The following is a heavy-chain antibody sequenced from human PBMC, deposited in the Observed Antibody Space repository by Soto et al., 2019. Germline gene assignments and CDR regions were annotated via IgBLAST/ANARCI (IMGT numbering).Heavy chain of an antibody. J-gene: IGHJ4*02. CDR3: ARDTAVPGESDRFDY. CDR1: GDSITTNKW. Sequence: SETLSLTCAVSGDSITTNKWWSWVRQSPGKGLEWIGEVYHTGLTNYNPSLKSRVTMSVDTSKNQFSLKLTSVTAADTAIYYCARDTAVPGESDRFDYWGQGSLVTVSS. CDR2: VYHTGLT. D-gene: IGHD6-19*01. V-gene: IGHV4-4*02.